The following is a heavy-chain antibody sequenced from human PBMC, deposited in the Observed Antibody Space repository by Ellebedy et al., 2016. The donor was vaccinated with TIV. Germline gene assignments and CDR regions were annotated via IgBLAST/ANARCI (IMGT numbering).Heavy chain of an antibody. Sequence: GESLKISCVVSGFTFSSYSMNWVRQAPGKGLEWVSSISSSSSYIYYADSVKGRFTISRDNGKNALYLQMNSLRAEDTAVYYGAGKPMNPTDLYGNFDHWGQGTLVTVSS. J-gene: IGHJ4*02. V-gene: IGHV3-21*01. CDR1: GFTFSSYS. CDR3: AGKPMNPTDLYGNFDH. D-gene: IGHD1-1*01. CDR2: ISSSSSYI.